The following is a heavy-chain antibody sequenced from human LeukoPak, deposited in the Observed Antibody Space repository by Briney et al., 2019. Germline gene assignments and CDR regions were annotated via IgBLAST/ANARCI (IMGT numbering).Heavy chain of an antibody. CDR1: GYSTSSGFY. V-gene: IGHV4-38-2*01. D-gene: IGHD3-3*01. CDR2: IYHSGST. Sequence: SETLSLTCAVSGYSTSSGFYWGCIRQPPGKGLEWIGSIYHSGSTYYNPSLKSRVTISVDTSKNQFSLKLSSVTAADTAVYYCARHGLDFTLDCWGQGTLVTVSS. J-gene: IGHJ4*02. CDR3: ARHGLDFTLDC.